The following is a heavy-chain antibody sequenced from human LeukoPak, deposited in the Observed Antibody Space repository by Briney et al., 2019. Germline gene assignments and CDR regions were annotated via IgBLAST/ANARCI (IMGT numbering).Heavy chain of an antibody. Sequence: GASVKVSCKASGYTFTSYGISWVRQAPGQGLEWMGWISAYNGNTNYAQKLQGRVTMTTDTSTSTAYMELRSLRSDDTAVYYCARALITMVRGVISWFDPWGQGTLVTVSP. J-gene: IGHJ5*02. V-gene: IGHV1-18*01. CDR1: GYTFTSYG. CDR3: ARALITMVRGVISWFDP. CDR2: ISAYNGNT. D-gene: IGHD3-10*01.